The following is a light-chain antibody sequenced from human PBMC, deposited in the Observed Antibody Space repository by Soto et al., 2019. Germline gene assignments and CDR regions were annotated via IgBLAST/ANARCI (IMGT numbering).Light chain of an antibody. V-gene: IGLV1-44*01. CDR3: SALDDSLNGVL. CDR1: SSNIGGNT. J-gene: IGLJ3*02. Sequence: QSALTQPPSASGTPGQRVTISCSGSSSNIGGNTVNWYQQVPGTAPTLVIFTNTQRPSGVPDRFSGSKSGTSASLTISGLLSEDEADYYCSALDDSLNGVLFGGGTKLTVL. CDR2: TNT.